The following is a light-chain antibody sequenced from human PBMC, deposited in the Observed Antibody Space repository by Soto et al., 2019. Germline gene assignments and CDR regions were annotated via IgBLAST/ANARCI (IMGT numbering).Light chain of an antibody. J-gene: IGKJ2*01. V-gene: IGKV3-20*01. CDR1: QSVSSSY. CDR3: QKYGSSPPYT. CDR2: GAS. Sequence: EIGLTQSPGTLSLSPGERATLSCRASQSVSSSYLAWYQQKPGQAPRLLIYGASSRATGIPDGFSGSGSGTDFTLTISRLEPEDFAVYYCQKYGSSPPYTFGQGTKLEIK.